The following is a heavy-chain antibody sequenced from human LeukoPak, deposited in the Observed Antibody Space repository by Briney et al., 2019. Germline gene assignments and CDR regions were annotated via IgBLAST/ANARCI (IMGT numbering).Heavy chain of an antibody. J-gene: IGHJ4*02. V-gene: IGHV4-34*01. CDR1: GGSFSGYY. D-gene: IGHD3-22*01. Sequence: SETLSLTCAVYGGSFSGYYWSWIRQPPGKGLEWMGAINPSGGTNYNPSLKSRVTISVDTSKNQFSLQLSSVTAADTAVYYCARRGSDGSGYYLFDYWGQGTLVTVSS. CDR2: INPSGGT. CDR3: ARRGSDGSGYYLFDY.